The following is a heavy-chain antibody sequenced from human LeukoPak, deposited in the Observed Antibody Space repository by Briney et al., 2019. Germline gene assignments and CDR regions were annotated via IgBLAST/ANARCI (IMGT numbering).Heavy chain of an antibody. J-gene: IGHJ4*02. Sequence: ASVKVSCKASGYTFTGYYMHWVRQAPGQGLEWMGWINPNSGGTNYAQKFQGRVTMTRDTSISTAYMELSRLRSDDTAVYYCAREKYNWNYVRVLDYWGQGTLVTVSS. D-gene: IGHD1-7*01. CDR2: INPNSGGT. CDR3: AREKYNWNYVRVLDY. CDR1: GYTFTGYY. V-gene: IGHV1-2*02.